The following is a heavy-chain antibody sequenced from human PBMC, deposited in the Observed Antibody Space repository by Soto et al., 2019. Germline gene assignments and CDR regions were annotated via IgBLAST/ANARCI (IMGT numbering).Heavy chain of an antibody. Sequence: QLHLVQSGAVVKKPGASVTVSCSASGYPVTAYYMHWVRQAPGRGLEWMGGINPATGAAKYTQTFQGRVTTTRATSTSTVFMELSGLTSEDTAVFYCARGGGVGVAGSAAFDMWGQGTLVTVSS. V-gene: IGHV1-2*02. CDR1: GYPVTAYY. J-gene: IGHJ3*02. D-gene: IGHD3-3*01. CDR3: ARGGGVGVAGSAAFDM. CDR2: INPATGAA.